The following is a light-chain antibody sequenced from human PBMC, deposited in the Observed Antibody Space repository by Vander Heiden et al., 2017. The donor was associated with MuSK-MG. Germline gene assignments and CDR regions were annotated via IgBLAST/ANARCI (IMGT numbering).Light chain of an antibody. J-gene: IGKJ1*01. Sequence: EIVMTQSPATLSVSPGERGTPPRRASPSISSKLAWYQQKPGQPPRLLIYGASTRATGIPARFSGSGSGTEFSLTISSLQSEDFAVYYCQQYNNWPPWTFGQGTKVEIK. V-gene: IGKV3-15*01. CDR3: QQYNNWPPWT. CDR2: GAS. CDR1: PSISSK.